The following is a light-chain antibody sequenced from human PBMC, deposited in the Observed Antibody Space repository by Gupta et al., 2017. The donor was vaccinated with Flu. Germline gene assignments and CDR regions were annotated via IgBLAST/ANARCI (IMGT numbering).Light chain of an antibody. J-gene: IGKJ5*01. V-gene: IGKV3-15*01. CDR2: DAS. Sequence: ATLSVSPGERATLSCRASQSVNSHLAWYQQKPGQAPRLLIYDASTRATGVPARFSGGGSGTEFTLTIGSLQSEDFAVYYCQQYNSWPPITFGQGTRLEIK. CDR1: QSVNSH. CDR3: QQYNSWPPIT.